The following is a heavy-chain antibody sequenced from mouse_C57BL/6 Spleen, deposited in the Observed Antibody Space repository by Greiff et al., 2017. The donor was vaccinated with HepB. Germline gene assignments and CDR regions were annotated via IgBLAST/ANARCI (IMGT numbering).Heavy chain of an antibody. Sequence: EVKLVESGGGLVKPGGSLKLSCAASGFTFSSYAMSWVRQTPEKRLEWVATISDGGSYTYYPDNVKGRFTISRDNAKNNLYLQMSHLKSEDTAMYYCARDFDYDGYYYAKDYWGQGTSVTVSS. J-gene: IGHJ4*01. V-gene: IGHV5-4*01. CDR1: GFTFSSYA. CDR2: ISDGGSYT. D-gene: IGHD2-4*01. CDR3: ARDFDYDGYYYAKDY.